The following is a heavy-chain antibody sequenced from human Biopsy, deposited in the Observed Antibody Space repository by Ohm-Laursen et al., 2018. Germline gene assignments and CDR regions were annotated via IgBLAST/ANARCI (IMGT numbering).Heavy chain of an antibody. Sequence: SLRLSCAASGFTFSSYGMHWVRQAPGKGLAWVAVIWYDGSRQYYADSVKGRFTISRDNSKSTLYLQMNSLRAEDTAVYYCARDGAAGYGLDVWGQGTTVTVSS. V-gene: IGHV3-33*01. D-gene: IGHD6-25*01. CDR2: IWYDGSRQ. CDR1: GFTFSSYG. J-gene: IGHJ6*02. CDR3: ARDGAAGYGLDV.